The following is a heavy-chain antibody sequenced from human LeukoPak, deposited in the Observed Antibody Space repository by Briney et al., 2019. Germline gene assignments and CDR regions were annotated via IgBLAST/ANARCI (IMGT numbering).Heavy chain of an antibody. J-gene: IGHJ4*02. CDR3: ARAPGLGELCRTFDS. V-gene: IGHV4-4*02. Sequence: SKTLSLTCAISGGSVSTSNWWNWVRQPPGRGLEWIGEIYYSGDTNYNPSLKSGVTVLIDRSKNQFSLKLESVTAADTAVYYCARAPGLGELCRTFDSWGQGTLVTVSS. D-gene: IGHD3-10*01. CDR2: IYYSGDT. CDR1: GGSVSTSNW.